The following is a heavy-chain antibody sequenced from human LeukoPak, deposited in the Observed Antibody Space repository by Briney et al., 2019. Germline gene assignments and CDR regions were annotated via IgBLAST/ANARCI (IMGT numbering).Heavy chain of an antibody. J-gene: IGHJ5*01. CDR2: IYYSGST. CDR3: ARGGSGLLWFDY. Sequence: SETLSLTCTVSGGSISGNYWSWIRQPPGKGLEYIGYIYYSGSTNYNPSLKSRVTISVDTSKNHFSLKLSSVTAADTAVYYCARGGSGLLWFDYWGQGNLVTVSS. V-gene: IGHV4-59*12. CDR1: GGSISGNY. D-gene: IGHD3-10*01.